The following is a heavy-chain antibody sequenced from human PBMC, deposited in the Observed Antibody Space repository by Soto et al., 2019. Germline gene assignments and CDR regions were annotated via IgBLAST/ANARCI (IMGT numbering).Heavy chain of an antibody. CDR1: VGSISSGDYY. V-gene: IGHV4-30-4*01. CDR3: ASFYDRTEQGAFDI. J-gene: IGHJ3*02. CDR2: IYYSGST. D-gene: IGHD3-22*01. Sequence: SETLSLTCTFSVGSISSGDYYWSWIRQPPGKGLEWIGYIYYSGSTYYNPSLKSRVTISVDTSKNQFSLKLSSVTAADTAVYYCASFYDRTEQGAFDIWGQGTMVNVSS.